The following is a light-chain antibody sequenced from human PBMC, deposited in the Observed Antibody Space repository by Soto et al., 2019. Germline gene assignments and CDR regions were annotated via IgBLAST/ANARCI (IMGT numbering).Light chain of an antibody. Sequence: ETVMTQSPATLSVSPGERATLSCRASQSGNSDLAWYQKKPGQAPRLLIYGSSTRATGIPARFSGGGSGTEFTLTISSLQSEDFAVYYCQQNNNWPRTFGQGTKVEMK. CDR3: QQNNNWPRT. V-gene: IGKV3-15*01. CDR2: GSS. CDR1: QSGNSD. J-gene: IGKJ1*01.